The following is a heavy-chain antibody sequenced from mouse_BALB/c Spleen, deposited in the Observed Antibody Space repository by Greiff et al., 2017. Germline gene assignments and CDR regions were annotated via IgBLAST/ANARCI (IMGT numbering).Heavy chain of an antibody. J-gene: IGHJ4*01. CDR1: GYSITSGYY. D-gene: IGHD5-1*01. Sequence: EVKLQESGPGLVKPSQSLSLTCSVTGYSITSGYYWNWIRQFPGNKLEWMGYISYDGSNNYNPPLKNRISITRDTSKNQFFLKLNSVTTEDTATYYCARDRVPRDYAMDYWGQGTSVTVSS. CDR2: ISYDGSN. CDR3: ARDRVPRDYAMDY. V-gene: IGHV3-6*02.